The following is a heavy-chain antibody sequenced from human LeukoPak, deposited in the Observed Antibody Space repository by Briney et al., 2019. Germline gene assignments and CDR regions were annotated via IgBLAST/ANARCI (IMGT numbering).Heavy chain of an antibody. Sequence: GGSLGLSCAASGFTFSNAWMNWVRQAPGKGLEWVGRIKSKTDGGTTDYAAPVKGRFTISRDDSKNTLYLQMNSLKTEDTAVYYYSTTYYYDSSEGYWGQGTLVTVSS. CDR3: STTYYYDSSEGY. V-gene: IGHV3-15*07. CDR2: IKSKTDGGTT. D-gene: IGHD3-22*01. J-gene: IGHJ4*02. CDR1: GFTFSNAW.